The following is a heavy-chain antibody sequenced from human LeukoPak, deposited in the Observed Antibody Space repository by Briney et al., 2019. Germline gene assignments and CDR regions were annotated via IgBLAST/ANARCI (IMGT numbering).Heavy chain of an antibody. Sequence: GASVKVSCKASGYTFTGYYMHWVRQAPGQGLEWMGWINPNSGGTNYAQKFQGRVTMTRDTSISTAYMELSRLRSDDTAVYYCARDLTSSSSYLTFDYWGQGTPVTVSS. D-gene: IGHD6-6*01. V-gene: IGHV1-2*02. CDR3: ARDLTSSSSYLTFDY. J-gene: IGHJ4*02. CDR2: INPNSGGT. CDR1: GYTFTGYY.